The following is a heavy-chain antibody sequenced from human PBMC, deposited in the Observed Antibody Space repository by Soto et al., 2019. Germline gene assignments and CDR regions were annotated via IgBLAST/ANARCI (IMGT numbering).Heavy chain of an antibody. Sequence: EVQLVESGGGLVQPGGSLRLSCAASGFTFSNNWMHWVRQAPGKGLVWVSRINSDGSTTNYADSVKGRFIFARDNAKNTLFLKMNNLRAEDTAMYFCARDIDSSTWGQGSLVTVTS. J-gene: IGHJ5*02. CDR3: ARDIDSST. V-gene: IGHV3-74*01. CDR1: GFTFSNNW. D-gene: IGHD6-13*01. CDR2: INSDGSTT.